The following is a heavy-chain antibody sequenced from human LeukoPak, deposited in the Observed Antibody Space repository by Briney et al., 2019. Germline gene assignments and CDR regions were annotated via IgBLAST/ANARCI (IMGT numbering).Heavy chain of an antibody. D-gene: IGHD2-15*01. J-gene: IGHJ4*02. V-gene: IGHV6-1*01. CDR3: AGAGIAGSWDFDC. CDR1: GDSVSSNRAA. CDR2: TYYRSKWYN. Sequence: SQTLSLTCVISGDSVSSNRAAWNWIRQSPSRGLEWLGRTYYRSKWYNEYAVSVKSRITINPDTSKNQFSLQLNSVTPEDTAVYYCAGAGIAGSWDFDCWGQGTLVTVSS.